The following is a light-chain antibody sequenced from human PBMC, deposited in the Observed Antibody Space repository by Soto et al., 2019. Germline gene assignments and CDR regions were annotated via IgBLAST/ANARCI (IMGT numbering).Light chain of an antibody. CDR3: SSYTTSSTLVV. J-gene: IGLJ3*02. CDR1: NSDVGDYNY. CDR2: DVS. V-gene: IGLV2-14*03. Sequence: QSVLTQPASVSGSPGQSITISCIGSNSDVGDYNYVSWYRQHPGKAPKLLIYDVSNRPSGVSDRFSGSKSGFTASLTISSLQPEDEADYYCSSYTTSSTLVVFGGGTKLTVL.